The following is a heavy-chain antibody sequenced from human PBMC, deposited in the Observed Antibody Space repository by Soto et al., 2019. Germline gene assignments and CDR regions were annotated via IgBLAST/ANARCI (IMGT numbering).Heavy chain of an antibody. CDR3: ARDSSRKSYDSSGYSLLSLDY. D-gene: IGHD3-22*01. J-gene: IGHJ4*02. CDR2: IIPIFGTA. CDR1: GGTFSSYA. V-gene: IGHV1-69*01. Sequence: QVQLVQSGAEVKKPGSSVKVSCKASGGTFSSYAISWVLQAPGQGLEWMGGIIPIFGTANYAQKFQGRVTSTADESTSTAYMELSSLRSEDTAVYYCARDSSRKSYDSSGYSLLSLDYWGQGTLVTVSS.